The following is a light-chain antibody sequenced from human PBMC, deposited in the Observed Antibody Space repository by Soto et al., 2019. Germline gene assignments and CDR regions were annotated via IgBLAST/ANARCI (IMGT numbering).Light chain of an antibody. V-gene: IGKV1-39*01. J-gene: IGKJ2*01. CDR3: QQSYSTPFYT. CDR2: TAS. CDR1: QNIRDS. Sequence: DIQMTQSPSSLSASVGDRVSITCRASQNIRDSLNWYQQKPGKAPDLLIHTASSLQSGVPSRFSGSGAGTDFTLTISGLQREDFATYYCQQSYSTPFYTFGQGTKVDIK.